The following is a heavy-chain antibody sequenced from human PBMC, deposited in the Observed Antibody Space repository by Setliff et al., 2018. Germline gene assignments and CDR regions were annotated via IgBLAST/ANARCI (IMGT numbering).Heavy chain of an antibody. CDR3: ARAISGWYSAHYYYIDV. Sequence: SVKVSCKASGGTLSTLSIAWVRQAHGQGLEWMGGTIPLLPLPNYAVKFQGRVTITADKSTSTAYMELRSLTSEDTAVYYCARAISGWYSAHYYYIDVWGKGTTVTVSS. D-gene: IGHD6-19*01. CDR2: TIPLLPLP. CDR1: GGTLSTLS. V-gene: IGHV1-69*10. J-gene: IGHJ6*03.